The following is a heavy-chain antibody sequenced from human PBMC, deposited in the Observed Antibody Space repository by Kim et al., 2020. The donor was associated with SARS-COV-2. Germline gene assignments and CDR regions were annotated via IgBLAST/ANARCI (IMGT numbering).Heavy chain of an antibody. J-gene: IGHJ3*02. CDR2: ISYDGSNK. V-gene: IGHV3-30*18. Sequence: GGSLRLSCAASGFTFSSYGMHWVRQAPGKGLEWVAVISYDGSNKYYADSVKGRFTISRDNSKNTLYLQMNSLRAEDTAVYYCAKDGRTYDRDAFDIWGQGTMVTVSS. CDR3: AKDGRTYDRDAFDI. D-gene: IGHD3-22*01. CDR1: GFTFSSYG.